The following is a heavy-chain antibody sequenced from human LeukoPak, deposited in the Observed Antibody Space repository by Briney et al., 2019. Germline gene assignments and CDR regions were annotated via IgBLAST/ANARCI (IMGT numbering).Heavy chain of an antibody. Sequence: GESLKISCRGSGYTFTTSWIVWVRQMPGRGLEWMGIFYPGNSDSRYSPSFQGQVTISADKSISTAYLQWSSLKASDTAMYYCARSRDYGGNSFFDYWGQGTLVTVSS. J-gene: IGHJ4*02. V-gene: IGHV5-51*01. D-gene: IGHD4-23*01. CDR2: FYPGNSDS. CDR1: GYTFTTSW. CDR3: ARSRDYGGNSFFDY.